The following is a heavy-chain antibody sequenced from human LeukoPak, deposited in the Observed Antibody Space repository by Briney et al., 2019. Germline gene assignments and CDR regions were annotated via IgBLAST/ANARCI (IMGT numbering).Heavy chain of an antibody. V-gene: IGHV1-8*01. Sequence: ASVKVSCKASGYTFTSYDINWVRQATGQGLEWMGWMNPNSGNTGYAQKFQGRVTMTRNTSISTAYMELSSLRSEDTAVYYRARDLYCSSTSCYSTDYWGQGTLVTVSS. CDR1: GYTFTSYD. J-gene: IGHJ4*02. CDR2: MNPNSGNT. D-gene: IGHD2-2*01. CDR3: ARDLYCSSTSCYSTDY.